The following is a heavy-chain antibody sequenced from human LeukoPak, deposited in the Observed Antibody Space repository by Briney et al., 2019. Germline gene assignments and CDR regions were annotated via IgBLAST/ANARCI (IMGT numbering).Heavy chain of an antibody. Sequence: GGPLRLSCAASGLTFSGYWMSWVRQAPGKGLERVANIKQDGSEKYYVDSVKGRFTISRDNAKNSLYLQMNSLRAEDTAVYYCASLIAVAGKPDYWGQGTLVTVSS. V-gene: IGHV3-7*01. D-gene: IGHD6-19*01. J-gene: IGHJ4*02. CDR1: GLTFSGYW. CDR3: ASLIAVAGKPDY. CDR2: IKQDGSEK.